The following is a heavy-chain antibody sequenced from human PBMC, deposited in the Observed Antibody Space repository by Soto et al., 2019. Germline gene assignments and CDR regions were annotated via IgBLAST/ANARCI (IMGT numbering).Heavy chain of an antibody. J-gene: IGHJ4*02. V-gene: IGHV3-23*01. CDR1: GFNFSSYV. Sequence: EVQLLESGGGLVQPGVSLRLSCAASGFNFSSYVMSWVRQDPGKGLEWVSIISGSGGSTYYADSVKGRFTISRDNSKNTRYLQLSSLRAEDTAVYYWAEDSSGVYVSHHSSGVDYCGQGTLVPVSS. D-gene: IGHD2-8*01. CDR2: ISGSGGST. CDR3: AEDSSGVYVSHHSSGVDY.